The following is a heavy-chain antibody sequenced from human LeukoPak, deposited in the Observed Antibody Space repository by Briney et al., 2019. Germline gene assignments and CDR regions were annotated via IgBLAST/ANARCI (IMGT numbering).Heavy chain of an antibody. J-gene: IGHJ6*02. CDR2: IYYSGST. CDR3: ARMGSRYSSSPPDYYYYYYGMDV. V-gene: IGHV4-59*08. D-gene: IGHD6-13*01. CDR1: GGSISSYY. Sequence: SETLSLTCTVSGGSISSYYWSWIRQPPGKGLEWIGYIYYSGSTNYNPSLKSRVTISVDTSKNQFSLKLSSVTAAATAVYYCARMGSRYSSSPPDYYYYYYGMDVWGQGTTVTVSS.